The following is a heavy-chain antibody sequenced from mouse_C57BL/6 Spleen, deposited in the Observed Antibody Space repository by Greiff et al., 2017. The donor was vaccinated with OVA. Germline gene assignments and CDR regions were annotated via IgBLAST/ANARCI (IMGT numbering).Heavy chain of an antibody. D-gene: IGHD1-1*02. J-gene: IGHJ4*01. CDR1: GYTFTSYW. CDR2: IDPSDSYT. Sequence: QVQLQQPGAELVMPGASVKLSCKASGYTFTSYWMHWVKQRPGLGLEWIGEIDPSDSYTNYNQKFKGKSTLTVDKSSSTAYMQLSSLTSEDSAVYYCARGGHYYAMDYWGQGTSVTVSS. V-gene: IGHV1-69*01. CDR3: ARGGHYYAMDY.